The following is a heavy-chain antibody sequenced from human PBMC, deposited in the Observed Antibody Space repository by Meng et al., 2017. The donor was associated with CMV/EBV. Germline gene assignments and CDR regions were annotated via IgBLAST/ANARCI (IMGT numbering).Heavy chain of an antibody. D-gene: IGHD6-19*01. V-gene: IGHV3-7*01. Sequence: GESLKISCAASGFTFSSYWMSWVRQAPGKGLEWVANIKQDGSEKYYVDSVKGRFTISRDNAKNSLYLQMNSLRDEDTAVYYCARSYTQWLVRYYYGMDVWGQGTTVTVSS. J-gene: IGHJ6*02. CDR2: IKQDGSEK. CDR3: ARSYTQWLVRYYYGMDV. CDR1: GFTFSSYW.